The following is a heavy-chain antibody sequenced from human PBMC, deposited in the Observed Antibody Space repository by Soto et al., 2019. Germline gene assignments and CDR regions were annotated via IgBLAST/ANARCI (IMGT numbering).Heavy chain of an antibody. CDR2: MNPNSGNT. D-gene: IGHD3-22*01. V-gene: IGHV1-8*01. J-gene: IGHJ6*02. Sequence: ASVKVACKASGYTFTSYDINWVRQATGQGLEWMGWMNPNSGNTGYAQKFQGRVTMTRNTSISTAYMELSSLRSEDTAAYYCARGPHYYDSSGYCMDVWGQGTTVTVSS. CDR1: GYTFTSYD. CDR3: ARGPHYYDSSGYCMDV.